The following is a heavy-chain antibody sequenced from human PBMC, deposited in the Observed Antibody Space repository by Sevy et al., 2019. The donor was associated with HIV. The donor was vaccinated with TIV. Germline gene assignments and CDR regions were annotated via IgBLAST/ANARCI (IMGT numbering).Heavy chain of an antibody. CDR3: ARDLSAYCSSTSCYLGMDV. J-gene: IGHJ6*02. CDR2: ISYDGSNK. Sequence: GGSLRLSCAASGFTFSSYAMHWVRQAPGKGLEWVAVISYDGSNKYYADSVKGRFTISRDNSKNTLYLQMNSLRAEDTAVYYRARDLSAYCSSTSCYLGMDVWGQGTTVTVSS. CDR1: GFTFSSYA. D-gene: IGHD2-2*01. V-gene: IGHV3-30*04.